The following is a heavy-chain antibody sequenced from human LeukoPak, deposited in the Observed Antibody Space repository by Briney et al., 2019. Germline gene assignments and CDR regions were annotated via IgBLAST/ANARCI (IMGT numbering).Heavy chain of an antibody. Sequence: PGGSLRLSCAASGFTFSEAWMSWVRQAPGKGLEWVGLIKTAGGTPDYAAPVKGRFTISRDDSKNTLYLQMNSLKVEDTAVYFCQGVPAGWGRGTLVTVSS. D-gene: IGHD2-2*01. CDR2: IKTAGGTP. V-gene: IGHV3-15*01. J-gene: IGHJ4*02. CDR3: QGVPAG. CDR1: GFTFSEAW.